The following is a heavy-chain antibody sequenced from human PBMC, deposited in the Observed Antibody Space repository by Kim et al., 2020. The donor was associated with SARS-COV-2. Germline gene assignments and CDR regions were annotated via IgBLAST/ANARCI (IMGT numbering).Heavy chain of an antibody. CDR1: GYDFPGYW. Sequence: GESLKISCKGSGYDFPGYWSVWVRQMPGKGLEWMAMIFPTDSQRRYSPSFQGRVSVSADKAITTACLQWSRLEAADTGVYYCARFGAATFRGWWFDRWGQATQVTISS. CDR2: IFPTDSQR. D-gene: IGHD2-15*01. CDR3: ARFGAATFRGWWFDR. J-gene: IGHJ5*02. V-gene: IGHV5-51*01.